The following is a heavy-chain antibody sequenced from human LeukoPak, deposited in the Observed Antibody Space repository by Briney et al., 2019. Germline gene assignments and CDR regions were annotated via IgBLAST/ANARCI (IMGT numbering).Heavy chain of an antibody. CDR1: DLTFSSYK. V-gene: IGHV3-21*04. CDR3: AKGVRGGRQTYYYDSSGYRHGTYYFDY. J-gene: IGHJ4*02. D-gene: IGHD3-22*01. Sequence: SGGSLRLSCEASDLTFSSYKMNWVRQAPGKGLGWVSYINGRSSSTYYADSVKGRFTISRDNAKNSLYLQMNSLRAEDTAVYYCAKGVRGGRQTYYYDSSGYRHGTYYFDYWGQGTLVTVSS. CDR2: INGRSSST.